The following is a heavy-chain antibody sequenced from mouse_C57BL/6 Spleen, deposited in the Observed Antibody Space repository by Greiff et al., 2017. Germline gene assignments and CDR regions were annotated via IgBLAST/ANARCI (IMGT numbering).Heavy chain of an antibody. CDR2: IYPGDGDT. J-gene: IGHJ4*01. D-gene: IGHD2-5*01. CDR3: ARGTAYYSNYVAMDY. CDR1: GYAFSSSW. V-gene: IGHV1-82*01. Sequence: QVQLQQSGPELVKPGASVKISCKASGYAFSSSWMNWVKQRPGKGLEWIGRIYPGDGDTNYNGKFKGKATLTADKSSSTAYMQLSSLTSEDSAVYFCARGTAYYSNYVAMDYWGQGTSVTVSS.